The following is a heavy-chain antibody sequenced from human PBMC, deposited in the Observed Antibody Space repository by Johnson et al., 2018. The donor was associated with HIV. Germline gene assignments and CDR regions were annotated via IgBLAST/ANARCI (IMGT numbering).Heavy chain of an antibody. CDR2: INWSGGST. V-gene: IGHV3-20*04. CDR1: GFTFSSYD. CDR3: ASVYRVMFGGFSNHVFDI. J-gene: IGHJ3*02. D-gene: IGHD3-16*01. Sequence: VQLVESGGGLVQPGGSLRLSCAASGFTFSSYDMHWVRQATGKGLEWVSGINWSGGSTGYADSVKGRFTISRDNAKNSLYLQMNSLRAEDTALYYCASVYRVMFGGFSNHVFDIWGQGTMVTVSS.